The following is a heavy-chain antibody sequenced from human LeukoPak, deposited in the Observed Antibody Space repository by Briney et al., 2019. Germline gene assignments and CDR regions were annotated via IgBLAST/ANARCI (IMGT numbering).Heavy chain of an antibody. CDR2: INHSGST. D-gene: IGHD5-12*01. Sequence: PSETLSLTCIVSGFSITTGYYWAWIRQPPGKGLEWIGEINHSGSTNYNPSLKSRVTISVDTSKNQFSLKLSSVTAADTAVYYCASNLWWLRGFFDYWGQGTLVTVSS. J-gene: IGHJ4*02. CDR3: ASNLWWLRGFFDY. V-gene: IGHV4-38-2*02. CDR1: GFSITTGYY.